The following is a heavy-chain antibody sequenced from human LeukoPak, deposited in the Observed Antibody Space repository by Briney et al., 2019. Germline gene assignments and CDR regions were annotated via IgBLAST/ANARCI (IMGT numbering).Heavy chain of an antibody. J-gene: IGHJ5*02. CDR1: GGSFSGYY. D-gene: IGHD3-10*01. V-gene: IGHV4-34*01. CDR3: AREAHYYGSGSYYRNWFDP. Sequence: PSETLSLTCAVYGGSFSGYYWSWIRQPPGKGLERIGEINHSGSTNYNPSLKSRVTISVDTSKNQFSLKLSSVTAADTAVYYCAREAHYYGSGSYYRNWFDPWGQGTLVTVSS. CDR2: INHSGST.